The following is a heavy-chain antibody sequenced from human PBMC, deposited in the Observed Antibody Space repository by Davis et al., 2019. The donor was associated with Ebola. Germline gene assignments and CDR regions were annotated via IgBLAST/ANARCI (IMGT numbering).Heavy chain of an antibody. V-gene: IGHV3-21*05. CDR3: AKDRTSSSWYESGY. J-gene: IGHJ4*02. CDR1: GFTFSSYS. CDR2: ISSSSSYT. D-gene: IGHD6-13*01. Sequence: GESLKISCAASGFTFSSYSMNWVRQAPGKGLEWVSYISSSSSYTNYADSVKGPFTISRDNAKNSLYLQMNSLRAEDTAVYYCAKDRTSSSWYESGYWGQGTLVTVSS.